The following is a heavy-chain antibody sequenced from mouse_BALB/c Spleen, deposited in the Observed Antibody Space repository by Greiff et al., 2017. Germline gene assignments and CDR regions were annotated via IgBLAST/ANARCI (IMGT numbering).Heavy chain of an antibody. V-gene: IGHV5-6*03. CDR1: GFTFSSYD. CDR2: ISSGGNYT. J-gene: IGHJ2*01. D-gene: IGHD1-1*01. Sequence: EVKLVESGGGLVKLGGSLKLSCAASGFTFSSYDMSWVRQSPEKRLEWVAEISSGGNYTYYPDSVKGRFTISRDNAKNNLYLQMSSLKSEDTAMYYCARGDYGSSWYFDYWGQGTTLTVSS. CDR3: ARGDYGSSWYFDY.